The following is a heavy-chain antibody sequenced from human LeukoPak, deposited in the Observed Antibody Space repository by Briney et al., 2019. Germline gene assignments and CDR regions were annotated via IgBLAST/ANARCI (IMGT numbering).Heavy chain of an antibody. CDR3: AKDAGDNSNYYGLDV. CDR1: AYTFKNYY. CDR2: ISLSAGSI. D-gene: IGHD1-26*01. V-gene: IGHV1-46*02. J-gene: IGHJ6*02. Sequence: ASVKVSCKASAYTFKNYYMHWVRQAPGQGLEWMGRISLSAGSISYAQKFRGSLTISRDTSTSTVYMELSSLRSEDTAVYYCAKDAGDNSNYYGLDVWGQGTTVTVSS.